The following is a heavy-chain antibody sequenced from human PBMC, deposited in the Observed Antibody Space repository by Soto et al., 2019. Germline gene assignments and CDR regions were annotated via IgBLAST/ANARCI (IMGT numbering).Heavy chain of an antibody. V-gene: IGHV4-4*02. CDR3: ARGWYCSGGSCYAIGAFDI. CDR1: GGSISSSNW. D-gene: IGHD2-15*01. CDR2: IYHSGST. J-gene: IGHJ3*02. Sequence: QVQLQESGPGLVKPSGTLSLTCAVSGGSISSSNWWSWVRQPPGKGLEWIGEIYHSGSTNYNPSLKVRAAISVDKSKNQFSLKLSSVTAADTAVYYCARGWYCSGGSCYAIGAFDIWGQGTMVTVSS.